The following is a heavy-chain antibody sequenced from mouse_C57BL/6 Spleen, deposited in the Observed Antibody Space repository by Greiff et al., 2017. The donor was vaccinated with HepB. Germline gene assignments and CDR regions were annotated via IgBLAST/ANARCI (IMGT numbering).Heavy chain of an antibody. D-gene: IGHD2-3*01. CDR1: GYTFTSYW. CDR2: IYPSDSET. Sequence: QVQLQQPGAELVRPGSSVKLSCKASGYTFTSYWMDWVKQRPGQGLEWIGNIYPSDSETHYNQKFKDKATLTVDKSASTAYMQLSSLTSEDSAVYDCARMDGYYDYWGEGTTLTVSS. V-gene: IGHV1-61*01. J-gene: IGHJ2*01. CDR3: ARMDGYYDY.